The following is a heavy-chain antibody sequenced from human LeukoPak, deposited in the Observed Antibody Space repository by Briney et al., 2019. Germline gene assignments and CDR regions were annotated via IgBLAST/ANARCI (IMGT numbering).Heavy chain of an antibody. Sequence: SETLSLTCDVYGASFTGYYWSWIRQPPGKGLEWIGEINHSGSTNYNPSLKSRVTISVDTSKNQFSLKLSSVTAADTAVYYCARRALTNYDFWSGYYLSWFDPWGQGTLVTVSS. CDR1: GASFTGYY. D-gene: IGHD3-3*01. CDR2: INHSGST. CDR3: ARRALTNYDFWSGYYLSWFDP. V-gene: IGHV4-34*01. J-gene: IGHJ5*02.